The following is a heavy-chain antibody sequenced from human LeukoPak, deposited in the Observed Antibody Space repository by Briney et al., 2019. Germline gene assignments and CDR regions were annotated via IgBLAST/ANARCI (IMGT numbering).Heavy chain of an antibody. D-gene: IGHD1-26*01. CDR3: RRVGSRKFDY. Sequence: GGSLRLSCAASGITFSSYSMNWVRQAPGKGLEWLSFIGSTNSTIYYADSVKGRFTISRANAKNSLYLQMNMLREENTTVYYARRVGSRKFDYWGQGTLVTVSS. CDR1: GITFSSYS. V-gene: IGHV3-48*02. J-gene: IGHJ4*02. CDR2: IGSTNSTI.